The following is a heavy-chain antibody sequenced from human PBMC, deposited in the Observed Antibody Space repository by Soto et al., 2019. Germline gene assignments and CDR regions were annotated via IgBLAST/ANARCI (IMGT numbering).Heavy chain of an antibody. J-gene: IGHJ5*02. V-gene: IGHV4-31*03. D-gene: IGHD3-10*01. Sequence: SETLSLTCTVSGGSISSGGYYWSWIRQHPGKGLEWIGYIYYSGSTYYNPSLKSRVTISVDTSKNQFSLKLSSVTAADTAVYYCARVVAHYYGSGSYPSPNNWFDPWGQGTLVTVSS. CDR2: IYYSGST. CDR3: ARVVAHYYGSGSYPSPNNWFDP. CDR1: GGSISSGGYY.